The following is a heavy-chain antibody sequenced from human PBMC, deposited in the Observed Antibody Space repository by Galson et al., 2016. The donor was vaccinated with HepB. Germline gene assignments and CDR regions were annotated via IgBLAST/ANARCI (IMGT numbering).Heavy chain of an antibody. CDR3: ARTGGYNYGHGDYYYGMDV. V-gene: IGHV4-59*08. J-gene: IGHJ6*02. CDR1: GGSISSYY. D-gene: IGHD5-18*01. Sequence: ETLSLTCTVSGGSISSYYWSWTRQPPGKGLEWIGYIYYNGRTNYNPSLKSRVTISVDTSENQFSLKLSSVTAADTAVYYCARTGGYNYGHGDYYYGMDVWGQGTTVTVSS. CDR2: IYYNGRT.